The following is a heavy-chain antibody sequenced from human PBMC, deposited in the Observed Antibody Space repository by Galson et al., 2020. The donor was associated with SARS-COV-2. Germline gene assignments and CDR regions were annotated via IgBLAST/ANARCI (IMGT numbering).Heavy chain of an antibody. CDR1: GFTFSSYA. CDR3: AKQPSGATVVTPEFDY. J-gene: IGHJ4*02. CDR2: ISGSGGST. D-gene: IGHD4-17*01. Sequence: GGSLRLSCAASGFTFSSYAMSWVRQAPGKGLEWVSAISGSGGSTYYADSVKGRFTISRDNSKNTLYLQMNSLRAEDTAVYYCAKQPSGATVVTPEFDYWGQGTLVTVSS. V-gene: IGHV3-23*01.